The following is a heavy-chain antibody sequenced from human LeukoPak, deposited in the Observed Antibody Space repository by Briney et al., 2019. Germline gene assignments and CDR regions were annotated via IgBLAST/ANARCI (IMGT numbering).Heavy chain of an antibody. CDR1: GFTFSSYW. J-gene: IGHJ4*02. D-gene: IGHD6-19*01. V-gene: IGHV3-7*01. Sequence: GGSLRLSCAASGFTFSSYWMSWVRQAPGKGLEWVANIKQDGSEKYYVDSVKGRFTISRDNAKNSLYLQMNSLRAEDTAVYYCARSGWLVRYYFDYWGQGTLVTVSS. CDR2: IKQDGSEK. CDR3: ARSGWLVRYYFDY.